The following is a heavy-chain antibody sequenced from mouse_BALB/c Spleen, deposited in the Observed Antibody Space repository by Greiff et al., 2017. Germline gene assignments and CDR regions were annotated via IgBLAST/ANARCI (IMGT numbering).Heavy chain of an antibody. Sequence: EVKLVESGGGFVKPGGSLKLSREASGFTFSCHAMSWVRKTPEKRLEWVASISSGGSTYYPDSVKGRFTISRDNARNILYLQMGSLRTEDTAMYYCAREGDGYYAMDYWGQGTSVTVSS. J-gene: IGHJ4*01. CDR1: GFTFSCHA. CDR3: AREGDGYYAMDY. V-gene: IGHV5-6-5*01. D-gene: IGHD2-3*01. CDR2: ISSGGST.